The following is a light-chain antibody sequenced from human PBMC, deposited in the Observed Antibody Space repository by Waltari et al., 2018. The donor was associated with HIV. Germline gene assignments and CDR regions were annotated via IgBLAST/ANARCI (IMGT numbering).Light chain of an antibody. Sequence: SYELTQPPSVSVSPGQAATITCSGYKLDAKYVCWYQQKPGRSPVLFIYQDDKRLSGIPDRFSGSNSGNTATLTISGTQTMDEADYYCQAWDSGTGVFGTGTTVTVL. CDR3: QAWDSGTGV. CDR1: KLDAKY. V-gene: IGLV3-1*01. CDR2: QDD. J-gene: IGLJ1*01.